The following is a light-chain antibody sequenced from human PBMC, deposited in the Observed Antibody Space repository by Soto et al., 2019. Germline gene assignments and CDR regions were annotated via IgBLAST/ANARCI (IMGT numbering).Light chain of an antibody. CDR3: QQYANWPPIT. Sequence: VMTQSPATLPVSPGESATLSCSASQSIGKRLAWLQQKPGQAPRLLMYTASVRAPDTPARFVGSGSGIAFTLTISGLQSEDFAIYFCQQYANWPPITFGQGTRLEIK. J-gene: IGKJ5*01. V-gene: IGKV3D-15*01. CDR1: QSIGKR. CDR2: TAS.